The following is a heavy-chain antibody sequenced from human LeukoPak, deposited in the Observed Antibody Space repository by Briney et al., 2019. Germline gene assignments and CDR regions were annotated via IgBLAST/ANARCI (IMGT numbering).Heavy chain of an antibody. V-gene: IGHV3-21*01. CDR3: ARDRSCGTISCYDTAYYYGMDA. CDR2: ISSSSTYI. D-gene: IGHD2-2*01. J-gene: IGHJ6*02. Sequence: GGSLRLSCAAAGFSFRSHSMNWVRQAPWKGREWVSAISSSSTYIYYADSVKGRFTISRDNAKNSLFLQINSLRAEDTAVYYCARDRSCGTISCYDTAYYYGMDAWGQGTTVTVSS. CDR1: GFSFRSHS.